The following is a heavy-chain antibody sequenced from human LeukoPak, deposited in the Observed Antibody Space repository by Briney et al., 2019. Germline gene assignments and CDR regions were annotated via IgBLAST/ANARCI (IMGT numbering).Heavy chain of an antibody. CDR3: TRDATQYLRYGYFDS. D-gene: IGHD2/OR15-2a*01. Sequence: GGSLRLSCAASGFTFSSYAMSWVRQAPGKGLEWVSAISGSGGSTYYADSVKGRFTISRDNSKNTLYLQMNSLRAEDTAVYYCTRDATQYLRYGYFDSWGQGILVTVSS. CDR1: GFTFSSYA. CDR2: ISGSGGST. V-gene: IGHV3-23*01. J-gene: IGHJ4*02.